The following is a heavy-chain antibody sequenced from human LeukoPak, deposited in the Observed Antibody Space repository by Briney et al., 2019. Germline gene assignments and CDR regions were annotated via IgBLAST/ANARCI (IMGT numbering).Heavy chain of an antibody. CDR1: GFTFDDYA. J-gene: IGHJ4*02. CDR2: ISWNSGSI. V-gene: IGHV3-9*03. CDR3: AKDRYSSGRNSNFDY. D-gene: IGHD6-19*01. Sequence: GGSLRLSCAASGFTFDDYAMHWVRQAPGKGLEWVSGISWNSGSIGYADSVKGRFTISRDNAKNSLYLQMNSLRAEDMALYYCAKDRYSSGRNSNFDYWGQGTLVTVSS.